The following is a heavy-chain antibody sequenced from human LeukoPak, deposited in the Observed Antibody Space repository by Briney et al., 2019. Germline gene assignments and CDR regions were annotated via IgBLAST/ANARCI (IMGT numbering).Heavy chain of an antibody. CDR3: ARRKFGEFYFDY. J-gene: IGHJ4*02. D-gene: IGHD3-10*01. CDR1: GFTFSSYW. CDR2: IYYSGST. Sequence: GSLRLSCAASGFTFSSYWMSWIRQPPGKGLEWIGSIYYSGSTYYNPSLKSRVTISVDTSKNQFSLKLSSVTAADTAVYYCARRKFGEFYFDYWGQGTLVTVSS. V-gene: IGHV4-39*01.